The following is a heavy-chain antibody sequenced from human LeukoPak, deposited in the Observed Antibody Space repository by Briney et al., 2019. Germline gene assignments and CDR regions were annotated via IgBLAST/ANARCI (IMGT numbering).Heavy chain of an antibody. D-gene: IGHD4/OR15-4a*01. CDR3: ARHLDYARGGYFYPYFDD. CDR2: FSHSGST. Sequence: RSETVSLTCNVCGYSMRSYYWSWLRQPPGEGREGIAYFSHSGSTNYNRSLKSRVIISVDTSNHQFSLTLRSDTAADTAVYYCARHLDYARGGYFYPYFDDWGQGTLVTVSS. V-gene: IGHV4-59*08. J-gene: IGHJ4*02. CDR1: GYSMRSYY.